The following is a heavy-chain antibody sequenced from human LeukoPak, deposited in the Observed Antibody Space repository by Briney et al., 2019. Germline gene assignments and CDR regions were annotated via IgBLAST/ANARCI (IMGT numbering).Heavy chain of an antibody. D-gene: IGHD2-15*01. CDR1: GGSVRTNSYY. Sequence: SSETLSLTCGVSGGSVRTNSYYWSWIRQPAGKGLEWIGRVYSSGSTDFNPSLRSRVTMSVDTSTNQFSLNLSSVTAADTAVYYCARDVVSGYYYYMDVWGKGTTVTVSS. V-gene: IGHV4-61*02. CDR3: ARDVVSGYYYYMDV. CDR2: VYSSGST. J-gene: IGHJ6*03.